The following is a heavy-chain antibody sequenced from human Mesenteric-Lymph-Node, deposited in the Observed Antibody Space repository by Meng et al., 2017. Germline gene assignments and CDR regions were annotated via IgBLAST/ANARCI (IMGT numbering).Heavy chain of an antibody. D-gene: IGHD3-22*01. J-gene: IGHJ3*02. CDR1: GFTFNNYA. CDR2: TSYDENDK. Sequence: GGSLRLSCAASGFTFNNYAMHWVRQAHGQGLEWVAVTSYDENDKFYADSVNGRFTISRDNSKNTLYQQMNTLEAEDTAVYYCARVRHTSSYLGAFDTWGQWTLFPV. CDR3: ARVRHTSSYLGAFDT. V-gene: IGHV3-30*04.